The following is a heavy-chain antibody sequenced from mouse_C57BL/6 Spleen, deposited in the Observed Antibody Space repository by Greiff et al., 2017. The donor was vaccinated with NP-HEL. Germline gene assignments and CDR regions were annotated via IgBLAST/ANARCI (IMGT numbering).Heavy chain of an antibody. CDR3: AREDYYGSSSDY. J-gene: IGHJ2*01. D-gene: IGHD1-1*01. Sequence: VQLQQSGAELVKPGASVKLSCKASGYTFTSYWMHWVKQRPGRGLEWIGRIAPNSGGTKYNEKFKSKATLTVDKPSSTAYMQLSSLTSEDSAVYYCAREDYYGSSSDYWGQGTTLTVSS. CDR2: IAPNSGGT. CDR1: GYTFTSYW. V-gene: IGHV1-72*01.